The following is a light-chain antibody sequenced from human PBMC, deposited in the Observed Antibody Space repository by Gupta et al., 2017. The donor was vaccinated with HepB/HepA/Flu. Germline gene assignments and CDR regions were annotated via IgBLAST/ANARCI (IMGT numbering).Light chain of an antibody. CDR1: SSNIGIHY. V-gene: IGLV1-51*01. CDR2: DNT. CDR3: GTRDSTSWV. J-gene: IGLJ3*02. Sequence: QSVLTQPPSLSAAPGQKVTISCSGSSSNIGIHYVSWYQQLPGTAPKLLIFDNTKRPAGSPDRFSGSTSGTSATLDITGIQNGDEDDYYCGTRDSTSWVFGGGTKVTVL.